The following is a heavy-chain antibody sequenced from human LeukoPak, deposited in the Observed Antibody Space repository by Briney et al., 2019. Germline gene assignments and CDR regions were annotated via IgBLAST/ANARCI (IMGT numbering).Heavy chain of an antibody. J-gene: IGHJ4*02. CDR3: ARSKWEARDFDY. D-gene: IGHD1-26*01. CDR2: ISNYSGNT. Sequence: ASVKVSCKASGYTFASHGITWVRQAPGQGLEWMGWISNYSGNTVYAQNLQGRVTLTTDTSTSTAYMELRSLRSDDTAVYYCARSKWEARDFDYWGQGTLVTVSS. V-gene: IGHV1-18*01. CDR1: GYTFASHG.